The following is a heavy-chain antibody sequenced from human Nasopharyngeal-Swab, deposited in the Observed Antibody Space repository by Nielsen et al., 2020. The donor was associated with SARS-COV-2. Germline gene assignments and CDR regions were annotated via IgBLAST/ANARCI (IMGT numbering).Heavy chain of an antibody. J-gene: IGHJ4*02. CDR2: IYYNADT. V-gene: IGHV4-31*03. Sequence: SETLSLTCTVSGASITTGVYYWSWIRHHPVRGLEWIGYIYYNADTFYNPSLQSRVTISRDTSKSQISLKLDSVTAADSAMYYCARSLREFDHWGPGTLVSVSS. CDR3: ARSLREFDH. CDR1: GASITTGVYY.